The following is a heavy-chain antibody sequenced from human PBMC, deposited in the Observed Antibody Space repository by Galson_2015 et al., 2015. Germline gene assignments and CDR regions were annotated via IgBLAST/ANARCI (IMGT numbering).Heavy chain of an antibody. Sequence: QSGAEVKKPGESLQISCKGSGYSFTSYWIGWVRQMPGKGLEWMGIIYPGDSDTRYSPSFQGQVTISADKSISPAYLQWSSLKASDTAMYYCARPPYCSGGSCYHYFDYWGQGTLVTVSS. J-gene: IGHJ4*02. V-gene: IGHV5-51*01. D-gene: IGHD2-15*01. CDR1: GYSFTSYW. CDR3: ARPPYCSGGSCYHYFDY. CDR2: IYPGDSDT.